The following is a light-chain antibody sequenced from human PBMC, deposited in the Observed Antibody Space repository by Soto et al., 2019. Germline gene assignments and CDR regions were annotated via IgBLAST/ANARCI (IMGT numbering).Light chain of an antibody. Sequence: EFVLTQSPGTLSLSPGESATLSCRASQTVRNNYLAWYQQKPGQAPRLLTYGASTRATGIPARFSGSGSGTEFTLTISSLQSEDFAVYYCQQYNNWPPLTFGGGTKVDI. V-gene: IGKV3-15*01. CDR2: GAS. CDR1: QTVRNN. CDR3: QQYNNWPPLT. J-gene: IGKJ4*01.